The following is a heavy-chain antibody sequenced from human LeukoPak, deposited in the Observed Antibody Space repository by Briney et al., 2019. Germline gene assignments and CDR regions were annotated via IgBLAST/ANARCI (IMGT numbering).Heavy chain of an antibody. CDR3: ARSFGGDYFDY. Sequence: ASVKVSCKASGYTFIDYYIHWVRQAPGQGPESMGWINPNSGATNYAQKFQGRVTLTRDTSSATVYMELSSLRSEDTAVYYCARSFGGDYFDYWGQGTLVTVSS. J-gene: IGHJ4*02. V-gene: IGHV1-2*02. D-gene: IGHD3-10*01. CDR1: GYTFIDYY. CDR2: INPNSGAT.